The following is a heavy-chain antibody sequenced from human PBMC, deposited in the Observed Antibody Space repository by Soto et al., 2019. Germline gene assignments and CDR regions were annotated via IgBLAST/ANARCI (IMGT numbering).Heavy chain of an antibody. Sequence: QVQLQESGPGLVKPSQTLSLTCTVSGGSISSGGYYWSWLRQHPGKELEWIGYIYYSGSSYYNPNLKSRVTKSVDTPKNQFSLKLSSVTAADTAVYYCARLSGYYYDSSGYTPNWFDPWGQGTLVTVSS. CDR1: GGSISSGGYY. J-gene: IGHJ5*02. CDR3: ARLSGYYYDSSGYTPNWFDP. D-gene: IGHD3-22*01. V-gene: IGHV4-31*03. CDR2: IYYSGSS.